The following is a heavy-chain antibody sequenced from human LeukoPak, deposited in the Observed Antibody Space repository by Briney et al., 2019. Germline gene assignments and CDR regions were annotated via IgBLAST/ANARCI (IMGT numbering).Heavy chain of an antibody. D-gene: IGHD3-10*01. J-gene: IGHJ3*02. CDR2: IYHSGST. Sequence: PSETLSLTCAVSGGSISSGSWWNWVRQPPGKGLEWIGEIYHSGSTNCNPSHKSRVTISLDKSKNQFSLKLTSVTAADTAVYYCAGIPGFGELANAFDIWGQGTMVTVSS. CDR3: AGIPGFGELANAFDI. CDR1: GGSISSGSW. V-gene: IGHV4-4*02.